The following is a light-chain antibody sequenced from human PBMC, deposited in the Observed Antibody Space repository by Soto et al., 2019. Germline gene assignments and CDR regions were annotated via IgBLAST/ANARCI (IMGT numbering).Light chain of an antibody. CDR1: QSFSSN. V-gene: IGKV3-15*01. Sequence: EIVMTQSPATLSVSPGERATLSCRASQSFSSNLAWYQQKPCQAPRLLIYGASTRATGIPARFSGNRSETEFTLTISSLQSEDFAVYYCQQYNNWPRTFGQGTKVEIK. CDR2: GAS. J-gene: IGKJ1*01. CDR3: QQYNNWPRT.